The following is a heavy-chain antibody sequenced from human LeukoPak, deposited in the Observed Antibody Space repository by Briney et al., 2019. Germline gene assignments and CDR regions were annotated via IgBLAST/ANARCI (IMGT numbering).Heavy chain of an antibody. D-gene: IGHD4-23*01. J-gene: IGHJ4*02. CDR2: FDPEDGET. Sequence: ASVKVSCKVSGSTLTELSMHWVRQAPGKGLEWMGGFDPEDGETIYVQKFQGRVTMTEDTSTDKAYMELSSLRSEDTAVYYCATNLATVVTPAYYWGQGTLVTVSS. V-gene: IGHV1-24*01. CDR3: ATNLATVVTPAYY. CDR1: GSTLTELS.